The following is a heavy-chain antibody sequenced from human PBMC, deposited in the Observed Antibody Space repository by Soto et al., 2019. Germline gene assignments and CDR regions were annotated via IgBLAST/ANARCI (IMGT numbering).Heavy chain of an antibody. CDR1: GFIFDNYA. CDR3: AKGRYFDSSGGCANY. CDR2: ISGSGHAT. Sequence: EVKLLESGGGLVPPGASARLSCITSGFIFDNYAMSWVRQSPGRGLEWVAAISGSGHATYYTQSVQGRFIISRDKSKKTVFLQMHNLRAEGTAVYYCAKGRYFDSSGGCANYWGLGTLVTVSS. J-gene: IGHJ4*02. V-gene: IGHV3-23*01. D-gene: IGHD3-22*01.